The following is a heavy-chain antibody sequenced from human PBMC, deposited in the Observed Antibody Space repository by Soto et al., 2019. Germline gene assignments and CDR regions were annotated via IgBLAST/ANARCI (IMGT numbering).Heavy chain of an antibody. CDR2: IKTDGSEK. Sequence: EVQLVESGGGLVQPGGSLRLSCAASGFTFSDYGISWVRQAPGKGLECVANIKTDGSEKYYVDPLKGRFTISRDNAKNSLYVQKNSLRAEGRAVYYCASSMGRGGNDYWGQGTLVAVSS. CDR1: GFTFSDYG. V-gene: IGHV3-7*05. CDR3: ASSMGRGGNDY. D-gene: IGHD3-10*01. J-gene: IGHJ4*02.